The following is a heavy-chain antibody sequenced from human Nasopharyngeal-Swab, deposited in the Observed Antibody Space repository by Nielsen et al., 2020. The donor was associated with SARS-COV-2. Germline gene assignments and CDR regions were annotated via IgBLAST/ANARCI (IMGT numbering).Heavy chain of an antibody. Sequence: SVKGSCKASGGTFSSYAISWVRQAPGQGLEWMGGITPIFGTANYAQKFQGRVTITRDTSASTAYMELSSLRSEDTAVYYCARVRYYYDSSGYYHPRSESGFTDAFDIWGQGTMVTVSS. V-gene: IGHV1-69*05. CDR3: ARVRYYYDSSGYYHPRSESGFTDAFDI. D-gene: IGHD3-22*01. CDR2: ITPIFGTA. J-gene: IGHJ3*02. CDR1: GGTFSSYA.